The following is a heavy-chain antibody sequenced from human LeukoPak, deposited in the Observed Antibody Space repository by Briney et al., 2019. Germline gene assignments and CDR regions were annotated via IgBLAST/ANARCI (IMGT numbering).Heavy chain of an antibody. Sequence: SETLSLTCTASGASISSGSHHWSWLRQPAGKGLQWIGRIFSSGSSYYNPSLKSRVSLSVDPPKNQFSLTLTSVTAADTAIYYCARDLGDYGDHVGAYYFMDAWDKGTTVIVSS. J-gene: IGHJ6*03. V-gene: IGHV4-61*02. CDR2: IFSSGSS. CDR1: GASISSGSHH. CDR3: ARDLGDYGDHVGAYYFMDA. D-gene: IGHD3-16*01.